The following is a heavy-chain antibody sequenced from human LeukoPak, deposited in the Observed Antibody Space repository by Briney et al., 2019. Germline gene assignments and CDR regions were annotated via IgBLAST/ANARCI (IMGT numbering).Heavy chain of an antibody. J-gene: IGHJ5*02. V-gene: IGHV3-23*01. CDR1: GFTFSSYA. CDR3: AKGGYFNWFDP. D-gene: IGHD6-13*01. CDR2: ISGSGGTT. Sequence: GGSLRLSCAASGFTFSSYAMSWVRQAPGKGLEWVSAISGSGGTTYYADSVKGRSTISRDNSKNTLYLQMNSLRAEDTALYYCAKGGYFNWFDPWGQGTLVTVSS.